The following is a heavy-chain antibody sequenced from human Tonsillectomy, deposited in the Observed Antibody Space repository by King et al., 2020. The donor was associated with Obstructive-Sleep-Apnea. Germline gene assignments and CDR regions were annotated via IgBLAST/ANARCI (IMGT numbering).Heavy chain of an antibody. CDR2: IYYSGST. CDR3: ARSLGNDIFTLQNDY. V-gene: IGHV4-39*07. D-gene: IGHD3-9*01. CDR1: GGSISSSSYY. Sequence: QLQESGPGLVKPSETLSLTCTVSGGSISSSSYYWGWIRQPPGKGLEWIGSIYYSGSTYYNPSLKSRVTISVDTSKNQFSLKLSSVTAADTAVYYCARSLGNDIFTLQNDYWGQGTLVTVSS. J-gene: IGHJ4*02.